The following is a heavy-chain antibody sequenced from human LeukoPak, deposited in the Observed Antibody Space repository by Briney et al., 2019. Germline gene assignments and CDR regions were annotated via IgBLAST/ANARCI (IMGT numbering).Heavy chain of an antibody. J-gene: IGHJ3*02. V-gene: IGHV3-30*02. CDR1: GFTFSSYG. CDR3: ARDVEEVIDIVVVPAAMPAFDI. CDR2: IRYDGSNK. D-gene: IGHD2-2*01. Sequence: GGSLRLSCAASGFTFSSYGMHWVRQAPGKGLEWVAFIRYDGSNKYYADSVKGRFTISRDNSKNTLYLQMNSLRAEDTAVYYCARDVEEVIDIVVVPAAMPAFDIWGQGTMVTVSS.